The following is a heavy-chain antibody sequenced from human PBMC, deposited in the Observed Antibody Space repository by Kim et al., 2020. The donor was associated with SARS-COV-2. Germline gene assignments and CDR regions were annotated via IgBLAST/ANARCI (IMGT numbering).Heavy chain of an antibody. J-gene: IGHJ3*02. V-gene: IGHV7-4-1*02. CDR2: INTNTGNP. CDR3: AREGVWFGESPFDAFDI. CDR1: GYTFTSYA. D-gene: IGHD3-10*01. Sequence: ASVKVSCKASGYTFTSYAMNWVRQAPGQGLEWMGWINTNTGNPTYAQGFTGRFVFSLDTSVSTAYLQISSLKAEDTAVYYCAREGVWFGESPFDAFDIWGQGTMVTVSS.